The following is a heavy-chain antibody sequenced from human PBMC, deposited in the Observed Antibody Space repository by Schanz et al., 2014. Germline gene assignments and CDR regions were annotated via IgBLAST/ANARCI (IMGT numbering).Heavy chain of an antibody. V-gene: IGHV3-74*01. CDR2: TSHDGSFT. CDR3: TRDTDYHFDY. Sequence: EVHLVESGGGFVQPGGSLRLSCAASGFTFSSSWMHWVRQAPGKGLVWVSRTSHDGSFTTFADSVKGRFTISRDNARNTLYLQMNSLRAEATAVYYCTRDTDYHFDYWGQGTLVTVSS. J-gene: IGHJ4*02. CDR1: GFTFSSSW. D-gene: IGHD4-17*01.